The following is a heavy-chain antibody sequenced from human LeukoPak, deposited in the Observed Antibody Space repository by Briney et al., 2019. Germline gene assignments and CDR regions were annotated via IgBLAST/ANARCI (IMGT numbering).Heavy chain of an antibody. Sequence: GGSLRLSCAASGFTFSSYEMNWVRQAPGKGLEWLSYISSSSSTIYYADSVKGRLTISRDNAKNSLYLQMNSLRAEDTAVYYCARVLHKRNYDSTTYYGYWGQGTLVTVSS. D-gene: IGHD3-22*01. J-gene: IGHJ4*02. V-gene: IGHV3-48*01. CDR3: ARVLHKRNYDSTTYYGY. CDR2: ISSSSSTI. CDR1: GFTFSSYE.